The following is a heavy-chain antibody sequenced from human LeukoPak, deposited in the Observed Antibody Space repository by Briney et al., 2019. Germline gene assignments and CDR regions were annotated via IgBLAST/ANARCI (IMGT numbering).Heavy chain of an antibody. CDR2: IDRSSGTI. D-gene: IGHD1-26*01. CDR3: ARGSGSRIDF. J-gene: IGHJ4*02. V-gene: IGHV3-48*02. CDR1: RFAFSSYG. Sequence: GGSLRLSCADSRFAFSSYGMNWVRQAPGKGLQWVSYIDRSSGTIYYADSVKGRFTISRDNAESSLYLQMNSLRHKDTAVYYCARGSGSRIDFWGQGTLVTVSS.